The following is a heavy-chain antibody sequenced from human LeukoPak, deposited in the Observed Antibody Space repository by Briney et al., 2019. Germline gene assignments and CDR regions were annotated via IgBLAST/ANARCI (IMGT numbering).Heavy chain of an antibody. CDR3: AASSGYDSSGYSDY. CDR2: IVVGSGNT. D-gene: IGHD3-22*01. Sequence: VASVNVSCKASGFTFASSAVQWVRQARGQRLEAIGWIVVGSGNTNYAQKFQERVTITRDMSTSTAYMELSSLRSEDTAVYYCAASSGYDSSGYSDYWGQGTLVTVSS. V-gene: IGHV1-58*01. CDR1: GFTFASSA. J-gene: IGHJ4*02.